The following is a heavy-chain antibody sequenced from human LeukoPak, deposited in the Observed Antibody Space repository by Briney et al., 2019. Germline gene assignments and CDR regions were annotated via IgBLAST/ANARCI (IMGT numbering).Heavy chain of an antibody. CDR2: IYYSGST. CDR1: GGSNSSVNYY. D-gene: IGHD6-6*01. CDR3: ATSSSSKDDAFDI. J-gene: IGHJ3*02. V-gene: IGHV4-30-4*08. Sequence: SETLSLTCTVSGGSNSSVNYYWNWVRQPPGKGLEWIGYIYYSGSTYYNPSLQSRVTISVDASKNQLSLKLDSVTAADTAVYYCATSSSSKDDAFDIWGQGTMVTVSS.